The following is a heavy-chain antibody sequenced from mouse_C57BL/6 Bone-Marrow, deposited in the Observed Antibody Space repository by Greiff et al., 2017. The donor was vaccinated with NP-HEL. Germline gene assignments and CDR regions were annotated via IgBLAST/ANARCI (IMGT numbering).Heavy chain of an antibody. CDR1: GYTFTDYY. CDR3: ARSGYGSIPGDY. CDR2: INPYNGGT. Sequence: EVQLQQSGPVLVKPGASVKMSCKASGYTFTDYYMNWVKQSHGKSLEWIGVINPYNGGTSYNQKFKGKATLTVDKSSSTAYMELNSLTSEDSAVYYCARSGYGSIPGDYWGQGTTLTVSS. V-gene: IGHV1-19*01. J-gene: IGHJ2*01. D-gene: IGHD1-1*01.